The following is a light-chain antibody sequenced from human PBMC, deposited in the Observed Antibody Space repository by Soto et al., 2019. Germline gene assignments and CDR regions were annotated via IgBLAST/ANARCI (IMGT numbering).Light chain of an antibody. Sequence: EIVLTQSPGTLSLSPGERATLSCRASQSVSSSYLAWYQQKPGQAPRLLIYGASSRATGIPDRFSGSGSGTDFTLTICRLEPEDFAVYYCQQYGSSQGWTFGQGTKVEIK. V-gene: IGKV3-20*01. CDR3: QQYGSSQGWT. J-gene: IGKJ1*01. CDR1: QSVSSSY. CDR2: GAS.